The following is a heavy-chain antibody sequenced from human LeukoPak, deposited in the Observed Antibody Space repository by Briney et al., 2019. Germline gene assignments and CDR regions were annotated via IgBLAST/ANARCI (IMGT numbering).Heavy chain of an antibody. J-gene: IGHJ6*02. Sequence: GSLRLSCAASGFAFSDYYMSWIRQPPGKGLEWIGEINHSGSTNYNPSLKSRVTISVDTSKNQFSLRLSSVTAADTAVYYCQTYYYYYGMDVWGQGTTVTVSS. CDR1: GFAFSDYY. CDR3: QTYYYYYGMDV. CDR2: INHSGST. V-gene: IGHV4-34*01.